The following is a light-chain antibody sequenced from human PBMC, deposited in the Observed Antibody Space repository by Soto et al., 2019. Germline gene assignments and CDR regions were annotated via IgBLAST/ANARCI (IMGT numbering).Light chain of an antibody. CDR2: KAS. Sequence: DIQMTQSPSTLSAPVGDRVTITCRASQSISGWLAWYQQRPGKAPKLLIYKASSLQSGVPSRFGGSGSGTEYTLTISSLQSDDFATYYCQQYKTQPFTFGQGTKLEIK. CDR3: QQYKTQPFT. J-gene: IGKJ2*01. V-gene: IGKV1-5*03. CDR1: QSISGW.